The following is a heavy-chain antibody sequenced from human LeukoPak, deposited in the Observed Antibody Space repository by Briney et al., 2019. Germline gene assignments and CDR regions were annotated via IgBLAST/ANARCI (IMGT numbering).Heavy chain of an antibody. V-gene: IGHV1-69*13. Sequence: SVKVSCKASGGTFSSYAISWVRQAPGQGLEWMGGIIPIFGTANYAQKFQGRVTITADESTSTAYVELSSLRSEDTAVYYCAREGGSYAYYFDYWGQGTLVTVSS. CDR3: AREGGSYAYYFDY. CDR1: GGTFSSYA. CDR2: IIPIFGTA. J-gene: IGHJ4*02. D-gene: IGHD1-26*01.